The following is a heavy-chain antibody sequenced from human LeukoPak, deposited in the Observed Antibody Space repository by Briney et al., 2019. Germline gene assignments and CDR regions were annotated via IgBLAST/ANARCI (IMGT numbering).Heavy chain of an antibody. V-gene: IGHV4-4*07. Sequence: SETQSLTCTVSGGSISSYYWSWIRQPAGKGLEWIGRIYTSGSTNYNPSLKSRVTISVDTSKNQFSLNLSSVTAADTAVYYCARRSPGYSYSIDSWGQGTLVTVSS. J-gene: IGHJ4*02. CDR3: ARRSPGYSYSIDS. D-gene: IGHD5-18*01. CDR1: GGSISSYY. CDR2: IYTSGST.